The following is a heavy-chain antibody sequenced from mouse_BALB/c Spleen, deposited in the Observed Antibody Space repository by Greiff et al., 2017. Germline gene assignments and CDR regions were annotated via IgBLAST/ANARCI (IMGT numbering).Heavy chain of an antibody. J-gene: IGHJ4*01. Sequence: EVQLKESGPGLVKPSQSLSLTCSVTGYSITSGYYWNWIRQFPGNKLEWMGYISYDGSNNYNPSLKNRISITRDTSKNQFFLKLNSVTTEDTATYYCARGAGLRQGNYYAMDYWGQGTSVTVSS. CDR3: ARGAGLRQGNYYAMDY. CDR1: GYSITSGYY. V-gene: IGHV3-6*02. D-gene: IGHD2-4*01. CDR2: ISYDGSN.